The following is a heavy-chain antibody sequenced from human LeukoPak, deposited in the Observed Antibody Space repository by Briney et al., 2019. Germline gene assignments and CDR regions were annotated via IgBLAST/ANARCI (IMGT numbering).Heavy chain of an antibody. CDR2: TYYRSTWYN. CDR3: ARRLTQYDCFDP. Sequence: SQILSLTCAISGDSVSSNSVTWNWIRQSPSRGLEWLGRTYYRSTWYNDYAVSVRGRITVNPDTSKNQSSLHLNSVTPEDTAVYYCARRLTQYDCFDPWGQGILVTVSS. D-gene: IGHD2-2*01. J-gene: IGHJ5*02. V-gene: IGHV6-1*01. CDR1: GDSVSSNSVT.